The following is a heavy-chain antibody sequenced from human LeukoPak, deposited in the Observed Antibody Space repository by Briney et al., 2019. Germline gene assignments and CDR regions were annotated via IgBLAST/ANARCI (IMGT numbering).Heavy chain of an antibody. CDR3: ARLGDSSGSYYYYYYGMDV. V-gene: IGHV5-51*01. J-gene: IGHJ6*02. CDR2: IYPIDSHT. D-gene: IGHD3-22*01. CDR1: GYNFSIYW. Sequence: GESLKISCKGSGYNFSIYWIAWVRQMPGKGLEWMGIIYPIDSHTAYSPSFQGQVTISADKSINTAYLQWTSLKASDTAMYYCARLGDSSGSYYYYYYGMDVWGQGTTVTVSS.